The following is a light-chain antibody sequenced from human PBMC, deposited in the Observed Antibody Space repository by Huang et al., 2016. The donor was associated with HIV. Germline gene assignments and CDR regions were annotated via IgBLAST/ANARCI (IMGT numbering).Light chain of an antibody. V-gene: IGKV3-11*01. J-gene: IGKJ5*01. Sequence: IVLTQSPATLSLSPGEKATLSCSAGQSINGYLAWSQQKPGQAPRLLIYDSSSRAKGNPARVSGSGSGTDFTLTISSLEPEDFAVYYCQQRSKWPITFGQGTRLEIK. CDR1: QSINGY. CDR3: QQRSKWPIT. CDR2: DSS.